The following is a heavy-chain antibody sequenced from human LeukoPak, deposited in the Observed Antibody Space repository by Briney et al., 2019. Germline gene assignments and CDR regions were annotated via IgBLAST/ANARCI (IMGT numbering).Heavy chain of an antibody. V-gene: IGHV4-59*12. CDR1: GGSISSYY. Sequence: SETLSLTCTVSGGSISSYYWSWIRQPPGKGLEWIGYIYYSGSTNYNPSLKSRVTISVDTSKNQFSLKLSSVTAADTAVYYCARDRRHYYDSGFDYWGQGTLVTVSS. J-gene: IGHJ4*02. D-gene: IGHD3-22*01. CDR2: IYYSGST. CDR3: ARDRRHYYDSGFDY.